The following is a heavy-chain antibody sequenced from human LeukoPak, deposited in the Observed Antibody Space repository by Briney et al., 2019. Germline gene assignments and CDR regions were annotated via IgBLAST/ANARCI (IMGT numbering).Heavy chain of an antibody. D-gene: IGHD3-3*02. CDR1: GGSISSYY. J-gene: IGHJ4*02. CDR3: ARGILGRYYFDY. Sequence: SETLSLTCTVSGGSISSYYWSWIRQPPGKGLERIGYIYYSGSTNYNPSLKSRVTISVDTSKNQFSLKLTSVTAADTAVYYCARGILGRYYFDYWGQGTLVTVSS. V-gene: IGHV4-59*01. CDR2: IYYSGST.